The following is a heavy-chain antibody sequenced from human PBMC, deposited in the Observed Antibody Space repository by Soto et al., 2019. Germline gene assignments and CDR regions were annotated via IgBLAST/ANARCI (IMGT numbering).Heavy chain of an antibody. CDR1: ESMFGSYG. Sequence: QVQLVESGGGVVQPGRSLRLSCVASESMFGSYGMYWVRQAPGKGLEWVAVIWYDGSIKHYADSVKGRFTISRDNSKNTLQMAENSLVYEDAAVYYGARVRSYYYGMEVWGQGTAVIVSS. D-gene: IGHD3-10*01. J-gene: IGHJ6*02. CDR3: ARVRSYYYGMEV. V-gene: IGHV3-33*01. CDR2: IWYDGSIK.